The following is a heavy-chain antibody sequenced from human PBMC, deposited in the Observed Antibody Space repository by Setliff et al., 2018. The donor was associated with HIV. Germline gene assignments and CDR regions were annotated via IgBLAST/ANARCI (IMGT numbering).Heavy chain of an antibody. J-gene: IGHJ4*02. D-gene: IGHD2-8*02. CDR2: IYPNTGGT. CDR1: GYTFTDYY. CDR3: AKSLLVAGNDY. Sequence: ASVKVSCKASGYTFTDYYIHWVRQAPGQGLEWMGWIYPNTGGTNYAQKFQGRVTMTRDTSISTAYMELSRLRSDDTAVYYCAKSLLVAGNDYWGQGTLVTVSS. V-gene: IGHV1-2*02.